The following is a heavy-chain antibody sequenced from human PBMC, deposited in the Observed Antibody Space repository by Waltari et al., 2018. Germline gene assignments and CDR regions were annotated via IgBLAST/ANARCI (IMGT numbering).Heavy chain of an antibody. D-gene: IGHD3-3*01. CDR3: ARLYRAFGVVINLPDY. V-gene: IGHV5-10-1*03. Sequence: EVQLVQSGAEVKKPGESLRISCKGSGYSFTSYWISWVRQMPGKGLDWMGRISPSDPYTNYSPSVQGHVTISADKSISTAYLQWSSLKASDTAMYYGARLYRAFGVVINLPDYWGQGTLVTVSS. CDR2: ISPSDPYT. J-gene: IGHJ4*02. CDR1: GYSFTSYW.